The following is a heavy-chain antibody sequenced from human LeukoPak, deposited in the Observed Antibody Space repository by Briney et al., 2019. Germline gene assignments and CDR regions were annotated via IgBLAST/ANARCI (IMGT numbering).Heavy chain of an antibody. D-gene: IGHD6-13*01. CDR2: ISSSSSTI. J-gene: IGHJ6*02. V-gene: IGHV3-48*04. CDR1: GFTFSSYS. Sequence: PGRSLRLSCAASGFTFSSYSMNWVRQAPGKGLEWVSYISSSSSTIYYADSVKGRFTISRDNAKNSLYLQMNSLRAEETAVYYCARDLPYSSSWYAYYYYGMDVWGQGTTVTVSS. CDR3: ARDLPYSSSWYAYYYYGMDV.